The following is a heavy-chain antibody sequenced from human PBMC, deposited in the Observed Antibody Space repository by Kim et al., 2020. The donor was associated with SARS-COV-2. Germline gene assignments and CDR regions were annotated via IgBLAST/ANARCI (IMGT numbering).Heavy chain of an antibody. V-gene: IGHV3-23*01. CDR2: IGVSGPT. CDR1: GFTFSNSD. Sequence: GGSLRLSCTASGFTFSNSDMAWVRQAPGKGNEWASAIGVSGPTFYPDSVKGRLIITRYNTDNTLYLQLNSMTADDTAIYYCAEEREGSSGGSYHKNWSQG. D-gene: IGHD3-10*01. CDR3: AEEREGSSGGSYHKN. J-gene: IGHJ1*01.